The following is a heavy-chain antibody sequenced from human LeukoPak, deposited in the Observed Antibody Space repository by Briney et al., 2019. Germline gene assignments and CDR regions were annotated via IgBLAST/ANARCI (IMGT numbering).Heavy chain of an antibody. V-gene: IGHV3-23*01. Sequence: GGSLRLSCAASGFTFSSYAMNWVRQAPGKGLEWVSTISGSGGSTYYADSVKGRFTISRDNSKNTLYLQMSSLRAEDTAVYYCAKDGYIIGPGFFDYWGQGTPVTVSS. J-gene: IGHJ4*02. CDR3: AKDGYIIGPGFFDY. CDR1: GFTFSSYA. CDR2: ISGSGGST. D-gene: IGHD6-19*01.